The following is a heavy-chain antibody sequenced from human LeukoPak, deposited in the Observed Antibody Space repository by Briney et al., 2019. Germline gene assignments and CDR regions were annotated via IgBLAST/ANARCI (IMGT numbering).Heavy chain of an antibody. D-gene: IGHD2/OR15-2a*01. J-gene: IGHJ4*02. CDR1: GFTVTDYA. Sequence: GGSLRLSCAASGFTVTDYAMTWIRQSPGKGLEWVSSMSDIGPNTYYADSVKGRFTISRDNSKNTLYLQMNSLRAEDTAVYYCAREEYPLYFDYWGQGTLVTVSS. CDR2: MSDIGPNT. V-gene: IGHV3-23*01. CDR3: AREEYPLYFDY.